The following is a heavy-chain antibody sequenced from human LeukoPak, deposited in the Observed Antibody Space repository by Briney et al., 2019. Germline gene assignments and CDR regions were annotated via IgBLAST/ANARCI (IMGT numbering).Heavy chain of an antibody. Sequence: GGSLRLSFQASEFTFSSSWMNGFGQAPGRGLEWVAAINPDGSEKYSVDSVKGRFTISRDDAKNSLYLHMNSLRVEDTAVYFCARDRGYSSFDYWGQGALVTVSS. CDR2: INPDGSEK. CDR3: ARDRGYSSFDY. V-gene: IGHV3-7*01. J-gene: IGHJ4*02. D-gene: IGHD6-19*01. CDR1: EFTFSSSW.